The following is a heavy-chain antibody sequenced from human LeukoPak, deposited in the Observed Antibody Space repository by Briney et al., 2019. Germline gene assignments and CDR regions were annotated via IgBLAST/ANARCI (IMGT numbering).Heavy chain of an antibody. CDR3: ASGYYYEYFDY. D-gene: IGHD3-22*01. Sequence: GGSLRLSCAASGFSFSSYSMNWVRQAPVKGLEWVSSISSSSGYIYYADSVKGRFTISRDNAKNSLYLQMNSLRAEDTAVYYCASGYYYEYFDYWGQGTLVTVSS. CDR1: GFSFSSYS. CDR2: ISSSSGYI. J-gene: IGHJ4*02. V-gene: IGHV3-21*01.